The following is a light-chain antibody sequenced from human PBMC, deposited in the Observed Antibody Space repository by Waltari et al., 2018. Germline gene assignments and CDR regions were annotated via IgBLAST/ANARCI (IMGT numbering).Light chain of an antibody. CDR2: DVS. J-gene: IGKJ1*01. CDR3: QHYSHSSPWT. Sequence: DIQMTQSPSTLSPSVGDRVTITCRASQSVSDWLAWYQQKPGKAPELLIFDVSTLKSGVPSRFSGRGSGTEFTLTISSLQPDDFATYYCQHYSHSSPWTFGQGTKVEIK. V-gene: IGKV1-5*01. CDR1: QSVSDW.